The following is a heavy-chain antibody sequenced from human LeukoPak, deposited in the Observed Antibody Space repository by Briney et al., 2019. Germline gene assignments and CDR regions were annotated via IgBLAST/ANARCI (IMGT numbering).Heavy chain of an antibody. J-gene: IGHJ3*02. D-gene: IGHD6-13*01. V-gene: IGHV4-39*01. CDR3: ARPPPAAPEDAFDI. CDR2: IYYSGST. Sequence: PSETLSLTCTVSGGSISSSSYYWGWIRQPPGKGLEWIGSIYYSGSTYYNPSLKSRVTISVDTSKNQFSLKLSSVTAADTAVYYCARPPPAAPEDAFDIWGQGTMVTVSS. CDR1: GGSISSSSYY.